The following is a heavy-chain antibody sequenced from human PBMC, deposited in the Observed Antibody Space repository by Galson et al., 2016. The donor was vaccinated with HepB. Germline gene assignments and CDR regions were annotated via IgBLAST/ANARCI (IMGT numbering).Heavy chain of an antibody. CDR2: LSVSGGYT. D-gene: IGHD3-3*01. V-gene: IGHV3-23*01. Sequence: SLRLSCAASGFTFSNYPMSWVRQAPGKGLEWVSALSVSGGYTPYADSVKGRFLISRDNSENTLYLQRTSLRAEDTAIYYCAKAFWGGYSPRGGYYFDSWGQGTLVTVSS. CDR1: GFTFSNYP. J-gene: IGHJ4*02. CDR3: AKAFWGGYSPRGGYYFDS.